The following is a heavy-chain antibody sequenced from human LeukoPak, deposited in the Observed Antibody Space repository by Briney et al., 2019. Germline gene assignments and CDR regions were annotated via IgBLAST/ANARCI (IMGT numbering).Heavy chain of an antibody. Sequence: GGSLRLSCAASGFTFSSYAMHWVRQAPGKGLEWVAVISYDGSNKYYADSVKGRFTISRDNSKNTLYLQMNSLRAEDTAVYYCARDIYDSSGYYLGYYYYYGMDVWSQGTTVTVSS. CDR3: ARDIYDSSGYYLGYYYYYGMDV. V-gene: IGHV3-30-3*01. J-gene: IGHJ6*02. CDR2: ISYDGSNK. CDR1: GFTFSSYA. D-gene: IGHD3-22*01.